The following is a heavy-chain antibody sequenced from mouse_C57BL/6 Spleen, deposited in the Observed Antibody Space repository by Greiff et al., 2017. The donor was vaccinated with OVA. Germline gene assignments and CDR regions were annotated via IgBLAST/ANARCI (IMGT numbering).Heavy chain of an antibody. CDR3: ARGVYYGSHFDY. J-gene: IGHJ2*01. CDR1: GYSITSGYY. CDR2: ISYDGSN. Sequence: ESGPGLVKPSQSLSLTCSVTGYSITSGYYWNWIRQFPGNKLEWMGYISYDGSNNYNPSLKNRISITRDTSKNQFFLKLNSVTTEDTATYYCARGVYYGSHFDYWGQGTTLTVSS. D-gene: IGHD1-1*01. V-gene: IGHV3-6*01.